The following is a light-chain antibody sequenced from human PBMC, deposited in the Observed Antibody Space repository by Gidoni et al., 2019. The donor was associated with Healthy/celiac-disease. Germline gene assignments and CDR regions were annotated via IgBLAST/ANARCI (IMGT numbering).Light chain of an antibody. CDR2: GAS. CDR1: QSVSSSY. Sequence: EIVLTQSPGTLSLSPGKRATLSCRASQSVSSSYLAWYQQKPGQAPRLLIYGASSRATGIPDRFSGSGSGTDFTLTISRLEPEDFAVYYCQQYGSSPRGTFGGXTKVEIK. CDR3: QQYGSSPRGT. J-gene: IGKJ4*01. V-gene: IGKV3-20*01.